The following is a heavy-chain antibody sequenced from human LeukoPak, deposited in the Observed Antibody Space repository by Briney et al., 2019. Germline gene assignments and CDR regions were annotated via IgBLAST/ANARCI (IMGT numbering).Heavy chain of an antibody. V-gene: IGHV3-7*01. J-gene: IGHJ4*02. CDR1: GFTFTSYW. D-gene: IGHD3-16*01. Sequence: GGSLRLSCAASGFTFTSYWMSWVRQAPGKGLEWVANIKQDGSEKYYADSLKGRFTISRDNAKNSLYLQMNSLRAEDTAVYYCARDYDYVFDYWGQGTLVTVSS. CDR2: IKQDGSEK. CDR3: ARDYDYVFDY.